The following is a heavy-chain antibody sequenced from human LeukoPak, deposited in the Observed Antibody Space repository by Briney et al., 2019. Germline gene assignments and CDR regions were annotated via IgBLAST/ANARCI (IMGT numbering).Heavy chain of an antibody. J-gene: IGHJ4*02. CDR1: GGSISSSSYY. CDR2: IYYSGST. V-gene: IGHV4-39*07. Sequence: SETLSLTCTVSGGSISSSSYYWGWIRQPPGKGLEWIGSIYYSGSTYYNPSLKSRVTISVDTSKNQFSLKLSSVTAADTAVYYCAREVWKVAATIDYWGQGTLVTVSS. D-gene: IGHD2-15*01. CDR3: AREVWKVAATIDY.